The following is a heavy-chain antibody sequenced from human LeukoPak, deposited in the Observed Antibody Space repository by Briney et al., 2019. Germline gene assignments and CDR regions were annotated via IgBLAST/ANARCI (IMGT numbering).Heavy chain of an antibody. D-gene: IGHD3-10*01. CDR3: ALLSGYYYGMDV. J-gene: IGHJ6*02. V-gene: IGHV4-59*01. Sequence: SETLSLTCTVSGGSISSYYWSWIRQPPGKGLEWIGYIYYSGSTNYNPSLKSRVTISVDTSKNQFSLKLSSVTAADTAVYYCALLSGYYYGMDVWGQGTTVTVSS. CDR2: IYYSGST. CDR1: GGSISSYY.